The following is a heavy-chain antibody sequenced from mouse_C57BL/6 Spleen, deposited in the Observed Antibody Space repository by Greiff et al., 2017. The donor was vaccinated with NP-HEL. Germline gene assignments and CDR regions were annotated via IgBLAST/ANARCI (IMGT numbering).Heavy chain of an antibody. CDR2: INYDGSST. D-gene: IGHD1-1*01. CDR1: GFTFSDYY. CDR3: ARDYYYGSRYFDV. J-gene: IGHJ1*03. V-gene: IGHV5-16*01. Sequence: DVQLVESEGGLVQPGSSMKLSCTASGFTFSDYYMAWVRQVPEKGLEWVANINYDGSSTYYLDSLKSRFIISRDNAKNILYLQMSSLKSEDTATYYCARDYYYGSRYFDVWGTGTTVTVSS.